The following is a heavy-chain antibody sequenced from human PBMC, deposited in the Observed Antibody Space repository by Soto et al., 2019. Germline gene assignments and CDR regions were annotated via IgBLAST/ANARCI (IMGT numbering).Heavy chain of an antibody. D-gene: IGHD3-3*01. Sequence: QVQLVESGGGVVQPGRSLRLSCAASGFTFSSYGMHWVRQAPGKGLEWVAVIWYDGSNKYYADSVKGRFTISRDNSKNTLYLQMNSLRAEDTAVYYCARGAPMYDFWSGYWAARLDYWGQGTLVTVSS. CDR2: IWYDGSNK. J-gene: IGHJ4*02. CDR3: ARGAPMYDFWSGYWAARLDY. V-gene: IGHV3-33*01. CDR1: GFTFSSYG.